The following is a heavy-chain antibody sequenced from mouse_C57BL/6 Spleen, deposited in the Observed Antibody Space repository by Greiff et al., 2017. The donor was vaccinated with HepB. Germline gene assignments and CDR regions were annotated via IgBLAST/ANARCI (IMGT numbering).Heavy chain of an antibody. V-gene: IGHV3-6*01. D-gene: IGHD4-1*01. CDR2: ISYDGSN. J-gene: IGHJ2*01. CDR3: ARGKLGHFDY. CDR1: GYSITSGYY. Sequence: VQLKESGPGLVKPSQSLSLTCSVTGYSITSGYYWNWIRQFPGNKLEWMGYISYDGSNNYNPSLKNRISITRDTSKNQFFLKLNSVTTEDTATYYCARGKLGHFDYWGQGTTLTVSS.